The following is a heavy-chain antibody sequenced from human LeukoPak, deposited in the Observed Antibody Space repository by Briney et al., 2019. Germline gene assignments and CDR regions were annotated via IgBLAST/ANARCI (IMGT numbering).Heavy chain of an antibody. D-gene: IGHD2-21*02. CDR3: AREVVVTATDNWFDP. CDR1: GFTVSSNY. Sequence: GGSLRLSCAASGFTVSSNYMSWVRQAPGKGLEWVSVIYSGGSTYYADSVKGRFTISRHNSKNTLYLQMNSLRAEDTVVYYCAREVVVTATDNWFDPWGQGTLVTVSS. V-gene: IGHV3-53*04. J-gene: IGHJ5*02. CDR2: IYSGGST.